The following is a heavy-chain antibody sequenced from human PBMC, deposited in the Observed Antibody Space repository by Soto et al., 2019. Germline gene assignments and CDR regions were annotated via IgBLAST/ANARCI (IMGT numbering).Heavy chain of an antibody. J-gene: IGHJ3*01. CDR3: ARAHYDSDAFDF. CDR2: ISPGGGTT. CDR1: GYTFTTNF. Sequence: VQLVQSGAEVKKPGASVKISCKASGYTFTTNFIHWIRQAPGQGLEWVGIISPGGGTTVYAQKFQGRVTMTRDTSTVYMEPRNLRSEDTAVFYCARAHYDSDAFDFWGQGTMVIVSS. D-gene: IGHD3-22*01. V-gene: IGHV1-46*03.